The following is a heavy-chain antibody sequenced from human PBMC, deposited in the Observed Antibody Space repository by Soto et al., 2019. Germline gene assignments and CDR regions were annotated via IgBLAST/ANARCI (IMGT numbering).Heavy chain of an antibody. V-gene: IGHV2-5*02. CDR1: GFSLSTSGVG. D-gene: IGHD3-22*01. CDR3: APICGRGGYSPL. Sequence: SGPTLVNPTQTLTLTCTFSGFSLSTSGVGVGWIRQPPGKALEWLAVIYWDDDKRYSPSLKSTLTITKDTPKNQVVLTMTNIDIVDTATCYCAPICGRGGYSPLWSQGTVVTVSS. CDR2: IYWDDDK. J-gene: IGHJ4*02.